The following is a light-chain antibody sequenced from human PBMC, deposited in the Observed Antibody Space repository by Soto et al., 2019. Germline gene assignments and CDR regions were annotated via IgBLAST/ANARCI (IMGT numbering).Light chain of an antibody. J-gene: IGKJ4*02. Sequence: IKMVESRSTLSASLXDRVTITFLASESISSLLAXXQQXXGXAPKXXXADXSFLETGGPSRLSGSGSATGFTPTISRLQQADCANYYCLQHNRNPRTFGGGTKVDNK. V-gene: IGKV1-5*01. CDR3: LQHNRNPRT. CDR1: ESISSL. CDR2: DXS.